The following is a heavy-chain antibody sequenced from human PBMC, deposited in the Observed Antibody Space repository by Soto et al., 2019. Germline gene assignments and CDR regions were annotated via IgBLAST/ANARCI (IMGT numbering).Heavy chain of an antibody. J-gene: IGHJ4*02. CDR3: ARHTLYGNFYDTSFDY. D-gene: IGHD3-22*01. V-gene: IGHV5-10-1*01. CDR1: GYTFTDYW. Sequence: GESLKISCKASGYTFTDYWITWVRQMPGKGLEWMGRIDPSDSYATYSPSFQGHVTISTDRSISTAYLQWSSLRASDTAMYYCARHTLYGNFYDTSFDYWGQGTLVTVSS. CDR2: IDPSDSYA.